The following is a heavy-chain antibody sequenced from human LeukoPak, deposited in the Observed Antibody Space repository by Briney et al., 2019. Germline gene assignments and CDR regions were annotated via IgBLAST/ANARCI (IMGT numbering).Heavy chain of an antibody. J-gene: IGHJ2*01. Sequence: SETLSLTCTVSGGSISSSSYYWGWIRQPPGKGLEWIGSIYYSGSTNYNPSLKSRVTISVDTSKNQFSLKLSSVTAADTAVYYCARDGQYGGYRGYWYFDLWGRGTLVTVSS. CDR3: ARDGQYGGYRGYWYFDL. CDR2: IYYSGST. D-gene: IGHD5-12*01. V-gene: IGHV4-39*07. CDR1: GGSISSSSYY.